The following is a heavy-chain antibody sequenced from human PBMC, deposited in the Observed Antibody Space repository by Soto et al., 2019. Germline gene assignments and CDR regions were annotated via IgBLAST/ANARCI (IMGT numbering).Heavy chain of an antibody. D-gene: IGHD2-15*01. CDR3: AKGGFCSGATCYVDY. CDR2: ISGNGGSA. V-gene: IGHV3-23*01. Sequence: GGSLRLSCAASGFTFSIYAMNWVRQAPGKGLEWVSAISGNGGSAYYADSVKGRFTFSRDNSKNTLFLQMNSLRAEDTAVYYCAKGGFCSGATCYVDYWGQGTLVTVSS. J-gene: IGHJ4*02. CDR1: GFTFSIYA.